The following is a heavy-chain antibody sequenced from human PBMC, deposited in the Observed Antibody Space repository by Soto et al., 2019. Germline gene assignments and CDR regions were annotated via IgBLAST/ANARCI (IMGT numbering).Heavy chain of an antibody. Sequence: PGGSLRLSCAASGFAFSNYGMHWVRQAPGRGLEWVALIWNHGKTENYADSVQGRFTISRDDSKNTLYLQMNSLRAEDTAVYYCAGAYYYDSSGYGYFDYWGQGTLVTVSS. CDR3: AGAYYYDSSGYGYFDY. CDR2: IWNHGKTE. D-gene: IGHD3-22*01. J-gene: IGHJ4*02. CDR1: GFAFSNYG. V-gene: IGHV3-33*01.